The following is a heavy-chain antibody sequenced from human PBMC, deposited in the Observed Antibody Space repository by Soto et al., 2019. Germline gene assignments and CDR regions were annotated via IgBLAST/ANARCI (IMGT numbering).Heavy chain of an antibody. Sequence: SETLSLTCTVSGGSISSSSYYWGWIRQPPGKGLEWIGSIYYSGSTYYNPSLKSRVTISVDTSKNQFSLKLSSVTAADTAVYYCARLSPVWRYYDSSGYHSGLGFDYWGQGTLVTVSS. V-gene: IGHV4-39*01. CDR2: IYYSGST. D-gene: IGHD3-22*01. CDR3: ARLSPVWRYYDSSGYHSGLGFDY. J-gene: IGHJ4*02. CDR1: GGSISSSSYY.